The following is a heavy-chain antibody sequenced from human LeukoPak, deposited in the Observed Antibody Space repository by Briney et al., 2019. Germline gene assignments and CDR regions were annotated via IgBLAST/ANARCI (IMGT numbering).Heavy chain of an antibody. CDR3: ARTGYWSNNYYYYMDV. Sequence: SVKVSCKASGGTFSSYAISWVRQAPGQGLAWMGGIIPIFGTANYAQKFQGRVTITTDESTSTAYMELSSLRSEDTAAYYCARTGYWSNNYYYYMDVWGKGTTVTVSS. CDR2: IIPIFGTA. CDR1: GGTFSSYA. V-gene: IGHV1-69*05. J-gene: IGHJ6*03. D-gene: IGHD2-8*02.